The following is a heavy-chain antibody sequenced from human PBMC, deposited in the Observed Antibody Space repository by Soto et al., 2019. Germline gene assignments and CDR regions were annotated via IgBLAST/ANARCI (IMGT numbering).Heavy chain of an antibody. CDR1: CYTFTSYG. V-gene: IGHV1-18*01. J-gene: IGHJ6*02. Sequence: QVQLVQSGAEVKKPGASVKVSCKASCYTFTSYGISWVRQAPGQGLEWMGWISAYNGNTNDAQKLQGRVTMTTDTATSTAYRERRSLRSDDTAVYYWARAYGGLRSFYYYGMDVWGQGTTVTVS. D-gene: IGHD5-12*01. CDR2: ISAYNGNT. CDR3: ARAYGGLRSFYYYGMDV.